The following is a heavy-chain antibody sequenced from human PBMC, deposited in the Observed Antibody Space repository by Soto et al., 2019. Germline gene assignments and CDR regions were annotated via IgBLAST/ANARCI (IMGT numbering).Heavy chain of an antibody. CDR2: IYTSGST. Sequence: PSSTLALTCTVSKYSISSGYHWSWSRQPAGKGLEWIGRIYTSGSTNYNPSLKSRVTMSVDTSKNQFSLKLSSVTAAGTAVYFCPRDRMVRPVALGYYYYYGKDVWRQGTTVTVSS. D-gene: IGHD5-18*01. V-gene: IGHV4-4*07. J-gene: IGHJ6*02. CDR1: KYSISSGYH. CDR3: PRDRMVRPVALGYYYYYGKDV.